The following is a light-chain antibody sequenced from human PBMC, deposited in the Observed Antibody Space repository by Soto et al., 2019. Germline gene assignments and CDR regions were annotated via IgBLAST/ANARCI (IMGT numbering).Light chain of an antibody. CDR3: QQYNTYLWT. J-gene: IGKJ1*01. V-gene: IGKV1-5*03. CDR1: QSITTW. CDR2: KAS. Sequence: DIPMTQSPSTLSASVGDRVTITCRASQSITTWLAWYQQKPGKAPKLLIYKASSLESGVPSRFSGSGSGTEFTLTISSLQPDDVATYYCQQYNTYLWTFGQGTKVEIK.